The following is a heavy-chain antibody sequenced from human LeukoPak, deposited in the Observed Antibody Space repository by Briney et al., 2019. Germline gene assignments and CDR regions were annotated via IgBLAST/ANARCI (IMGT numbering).Heavy chain of an antibody. V-gene: IGHV3-21*01. Sequence: PGGSLRLSCAASGFTFSAYTMNWVRQAPGKGLEWVSSMSGIGGFVHYADSVKGRFTISRDNAKSSLYLQMNSLRAEDTGVYFCARVFSGWYFYFDNWGQGTLVTVSS. CDR3: ARVFSGWYFYFDN. CDR1: GFTFSAYT. J-gene: IGHJ4*02. D-gene: IGHD6-19*01. CDR2: MSGIGGFV.